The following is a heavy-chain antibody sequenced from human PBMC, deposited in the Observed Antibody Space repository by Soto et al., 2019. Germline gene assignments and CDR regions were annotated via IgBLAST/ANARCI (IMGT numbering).Heavy chain of an antibody. CDR3: ARESSGSGKNNWFDP. J-gene: IGHJ5*02. D-gene: IGHD6-6*01. CDR2: IHRTGST. Sequence: SETLSLTCSVSRGSISSYYWSWVRQPPGKGLEWIGFIHRTGSTKYNPSLESRVTISVDTSQNQLSLRLSSVTAADTAVYYCARESSGSGKNNWFDPWGQGILVTVSS. CDR1: RGSISSYY. V-gene: IGHV4-59*01.